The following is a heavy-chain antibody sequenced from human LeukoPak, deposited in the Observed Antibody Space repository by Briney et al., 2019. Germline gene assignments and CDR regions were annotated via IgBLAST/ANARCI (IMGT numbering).Heavy chain of an antibody. CDR3: ARVGGSNWHPLDY. D-gene: IGHD6-13*01. J-gene: IGHJ4*02. CDR1: GNYW. CDR2: INSDGSWT. V-gene: IGHV3-74*01. Sequence: GGSLRLSCAASGNYWMHWVRQAPGKGLVWASHINSDGSWTSYADSVKGRFIISRDNSKSALYLQMNSLRVEDTGIYYCARVGGSNWHPLDYWGQGTLVTVSS.